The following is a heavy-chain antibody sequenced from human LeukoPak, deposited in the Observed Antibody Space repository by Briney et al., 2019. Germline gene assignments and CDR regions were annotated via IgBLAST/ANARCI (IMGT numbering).Heavy chain of an antibody. D-gene: IGHD6-13*01. CDR3: AKDSGYSSSCMDV. V-gene: IGHV3-9*01. Sequence: PGGSLRLSCAASGFTFDDYAMHWVRDTPGKGLEWVSGISWNSGSIGYADSVKGRFTISRDNAKNSLYLQMNSLRAEDTALYYCAKDSGYSSSCMDVWGKGTTVTVSS. CDR1: GFTFDDYA. CDR2: ISWNSGSI. J-gene: IGHJ6*03.